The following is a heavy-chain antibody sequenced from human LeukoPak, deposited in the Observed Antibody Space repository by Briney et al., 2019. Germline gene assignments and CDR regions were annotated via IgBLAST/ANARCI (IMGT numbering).Heavy chain of an antibody. J-gene: IGHJ5*02. CDR1: GYTFTSNY. V-gene: IGHV1-46*01. CDR3: VRVPPGPTIYAS. D-gene: IGHD5/OR15-5a*01. Sequence: ASVKVSCKASGYTFTSNYIHWVRQAPGQGLEWMGMIYPRDGSTSYAQKFQGRVTMTRNTSIGTAYMELSSLRSEDTAIYYCVRVPPGPTIYASWGKGTLVTASS. CDR2: IYPRDGST.